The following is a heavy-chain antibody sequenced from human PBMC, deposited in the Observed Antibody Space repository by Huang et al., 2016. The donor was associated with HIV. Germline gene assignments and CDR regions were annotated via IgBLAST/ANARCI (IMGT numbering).Heavy chain of an antibody. D-gene: IGHD2-8*02. CDR1: GFTVGTHY. V-gene: IGHV3-53*01. CDR3: AKEGDTGAALGY. J-gene: IGHJ4*02. CDR2: IDSGGTT. Sequence: EVQLVESGGGLIQPGGSLRLSCAASGFTVGTHYMTWVRQAPGKGLGWVSLIDSGGTTYYADSVKGRFTIARDDSENTLYLHMTSLRAGDTAVYYCAKEGDTGAALGYWGQGTLVTVS.